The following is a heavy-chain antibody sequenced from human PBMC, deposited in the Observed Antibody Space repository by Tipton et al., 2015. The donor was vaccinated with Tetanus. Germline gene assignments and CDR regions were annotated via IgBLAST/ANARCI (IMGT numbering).Heavy chain of an antibody. V-gene: IGHV4-61*08. J-gene: IGHJ4*02. Sequence: GLVKPSETLSLTCTVSGGSVRSGDYQWNWIRQPPGKGLEWLAYISYSGSTNSNYALKSRITISRDTSKNQISLTLTSVTAADTAVYYCARDLGTSGFHWGQGTLVTVSS. D-gene: IGHD1-7*01. CDR1: GGSVRSGDYQ. CDR3: ARDLGTSGFH. CDR2: ISYSGST.